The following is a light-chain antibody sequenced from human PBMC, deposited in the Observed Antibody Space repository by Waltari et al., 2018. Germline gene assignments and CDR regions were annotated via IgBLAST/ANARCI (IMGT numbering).Light chain of an antibody. CDR2: DVS. Sequence: QSALTQPASVSGSPGQSITISCTGTSSDVGDYNYVSWYQRHPGNAPKLIIFDVSNRPSGVSNRSSGSKSGDTASLTISGLQAEDEADYYCSSYTSSSTYVVFGGGTKLTVL. CDR1: SSDVGDYNY. CDR3: SSYTSSSTYVV. J-gene: IGLJ2*01. V-gene: IGLV2-14*03.